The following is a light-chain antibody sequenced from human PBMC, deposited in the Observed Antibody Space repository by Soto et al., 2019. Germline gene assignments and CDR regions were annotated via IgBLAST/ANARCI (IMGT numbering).Light chain of an antibody. CDR2: AAS. CDR1: QLISSSS. CDR3: QWFGSSPPGYT. Sequence: ETALTQSPGTLSLSPGERATLSCRASQLISSSSLAWYQQRPGLAPRLLIYAASSRATGIPDRFSGSGSGTDFTLTISRLEPEDFAVYYCQWFGSSPPGYTFGQGTKLEIK. V-gene: IGKV3-20*01. J-gene: IGKJ2*01.